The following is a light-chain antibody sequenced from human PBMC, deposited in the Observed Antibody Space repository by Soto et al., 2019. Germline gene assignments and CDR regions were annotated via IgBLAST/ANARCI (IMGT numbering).Light chain of an antibody. CDR1: QSVLYSSNNKNY. CDR3: QQYYRTPPFT. J-gene: IGKJ3*01. Sequence: DIVMTQSPDSLAVSLGERATINCKSSQSVLYSSNNKNYLAWYQQKPGQPPKLLIYWASTRESGVPDRFSGSGSGTDFTLTISSLQAEDVAVYYCQQYYRTPPFTVGPGTKVDIK. CDR2: WAS. V-gene: IGKV4-1*01.